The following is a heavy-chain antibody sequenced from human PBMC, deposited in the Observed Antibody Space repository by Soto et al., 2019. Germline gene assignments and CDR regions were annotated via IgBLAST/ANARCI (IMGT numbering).Heavy chain of an antibody. J-gene: IGHJ3*01. D-gene: IGHD6-19*01. V-gene: IGHV3-23*01. Sequence: GWARRLSCAASGFTFSSYAMSWIRQAPGKGLEWVSVISGSGGSASYADSVRSRFSISRDNSNNTLYLQMNSLRAEDTAIYSCVREGSCWYSRRSFDFWRRGTMVTVSS. CDR2: ISGSGGSA. CDR1: GFTFSSYA. CDR3: VREGSCWYSRRSFDF.